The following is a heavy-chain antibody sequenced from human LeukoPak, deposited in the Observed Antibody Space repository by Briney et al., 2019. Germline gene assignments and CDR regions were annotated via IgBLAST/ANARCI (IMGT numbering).Heavy chain of an antibody. J-gene: IGHJ6*02. V-gene: IGHV4-31*03. D-gene: IGHD3-9*01. CDR3: ARGSLRYFDWLLLTV. Sequence: SQTLSLTCTVSGGSISSGGYYWSWIRQHPGKGLEWIGYIYYNGSTYYNPSLKSRVTISVDTSKNQFSLKLSSVTAADTAVYYCARGSLRYFDWLLLTVWGQGTTVTVSS. CDR1: GGSISSGGYY. CDR2: IYYNGST.